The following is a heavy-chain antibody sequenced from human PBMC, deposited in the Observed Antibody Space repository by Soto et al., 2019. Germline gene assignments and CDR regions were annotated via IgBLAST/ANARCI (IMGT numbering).Heavy chain of an antibody. Sequence: SETLSLTCTVSGGSISDGYYWTWIRQHPGKGLEWIGSISASGSTSYNPSLKSRLTVSVDKSKNQFSLNLRSVTAAGTAVYYCARRDRSGFSYWLDTWGQGTLVTVPQ. J-gene: IGHJ5*02. V-gene: IGHV4-31*03. D-gene: IGHD3-22*01. CDR2: ISASGST. CDR1: GGSISDGYY. CDR3: ARRDRSGFSYWLDT.